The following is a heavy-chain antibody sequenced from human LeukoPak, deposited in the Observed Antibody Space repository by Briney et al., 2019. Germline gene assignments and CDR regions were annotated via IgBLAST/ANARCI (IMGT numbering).Heavy chain of an antibody. D-gene: IGHD2-15*01. CDR2: ISGSGVGT. CDR3: AKDQSPHCSGDRCYAVDC. CDR1: GFTFSSYA. Sequence: GGSLRLSCAASGFTFSSYAMSWVRQAPGEGLEWVSAISGSGVGTYYADSVKDRFTISRDNSKNTLYLQMNSLRGEDTAIYFCAKDQSPHCSGDRCYAVDCWGQGTLVTVSS. V-gene: IGHV3-23*01. J-gene: IGHJ4*02.